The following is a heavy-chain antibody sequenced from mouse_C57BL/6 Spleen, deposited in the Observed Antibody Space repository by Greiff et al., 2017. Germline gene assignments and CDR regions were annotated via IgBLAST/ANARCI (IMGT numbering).Heavy chain of an antibody. CDR2: INPSTGGT. J-gene: IGHJ1*03. CDR1: GYSFTGYY. Sequence: EVQLQQSGPELVKPGASVKISCKASGYSFTGYYMNWVKQSPEKSLEWIGEINPSTGGTTYNQKFKAKATLTVDKSSSTAYMQLKSLTSEDSAVYYCARWDYGSRGGYFDVWGTGTTVTVSS. D-gene: IGHD1-1*01. V-gene: IGHV1-42*01. CDR3: ARWDYGSRGGYFDV.